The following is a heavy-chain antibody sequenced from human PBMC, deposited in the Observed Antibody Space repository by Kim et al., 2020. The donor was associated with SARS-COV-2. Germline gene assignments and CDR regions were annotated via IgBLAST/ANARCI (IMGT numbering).Heavy chain of an antibody. V-gene: IGHV3-43*02. J-gene: IGHJ4*02. CDR1: GFTFDDYA. D-gene: IGHD6-19*01. CDR3: VRGHQWLIKN. CDR2: ISRDGGEI. Sequence: GGSLRLSCAASGFTFDDYAIQWVRQVPGKGLEWLSLISRDGGEIKYADSVEGPFTISRDNSKKSVYLQMNSLRSEDSALYYCVRGHQWLIKNWGQGTQVTVSS.